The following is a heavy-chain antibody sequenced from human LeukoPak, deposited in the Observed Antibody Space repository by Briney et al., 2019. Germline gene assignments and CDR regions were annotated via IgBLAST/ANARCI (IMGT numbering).Heavy chain of an antibody. J-gene: IGHJ3*02. V-gene: IGHV1-69*06. CDR2: IIPLFLTA. D-gene: IGHD3-9*01. Sequence: GSSVKVSCKASGGTFSSYAISWVRQAPGQGPEWMGGIIPLFLTANYAQKFQDRVTITADKSTNTAFMELSSLRSEDTAMYYCATNYEILSGYPKNYCFHIWGQGTMVTVSS. CDR3: ATNYEILSGYPKNYCFHI. CDR1: GGTFSSYA.